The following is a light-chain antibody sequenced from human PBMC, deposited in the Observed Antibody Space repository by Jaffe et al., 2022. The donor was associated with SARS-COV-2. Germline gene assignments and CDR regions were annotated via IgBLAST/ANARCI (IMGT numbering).Light chain of an antibody. CDR2: KDS. J-gene: IGLJ3*02. V-gene: IGLV3-25*03. CDR1: ALPKQY. Sequence: SYELTQPPSVSVSPGQTARITCSGDALPKQYVYWYQQKPGQAPVMVIYKDSERPSGIPERFSGSSSGTTSTLTITGVQAEDEADYYCQSADSSGTWVFGGGTKLTVL. CDR3: QSADSSGTWV.